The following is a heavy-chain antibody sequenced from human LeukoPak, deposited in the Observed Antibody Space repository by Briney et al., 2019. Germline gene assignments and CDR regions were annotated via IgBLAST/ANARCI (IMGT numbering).Heavy chain of an antibody. V-gene: IGHV3-30*18. J-gene: IGHJ3*02. Sequence: PGGSLRLSCAASGFTFSSYGMHWVRQAPGKGLEWEAVISYDGSNKYYADSVKGRFTISRDNSKNTLYLQMNSLRAEDTAVYYCAKSGTYCSGGSCYRDDTFDIWGQGTMVTVSS. CDR3: AKSGTYCSGGSCYRDDTFDI. D-gene: IGHD2-15*01. CDR1: GFTFSSYG. CDR2: ISYDGSNK.